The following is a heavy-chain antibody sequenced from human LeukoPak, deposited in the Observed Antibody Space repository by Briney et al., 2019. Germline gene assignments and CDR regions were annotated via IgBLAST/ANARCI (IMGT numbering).Heavy chain of an antibody. D-gene: IGHD6-19*01. J-gene: IGHJ5*02. V-gene: IGHV3-74*01. CDR1: GFTFSGYW. CDR2: INSDGSST. Sequence: PGGSLRLSCAASGFTFSGYWMHWVHQAPGKGLVWVSRINSDGSSTTYADSVKGRFTISRDNAKNTLYLQMNSLRAEDTAVYYCAREDAVAGTQINWFDPWGQGTLVTVSS. CDR3: AREDAVAGTQINWFDP.